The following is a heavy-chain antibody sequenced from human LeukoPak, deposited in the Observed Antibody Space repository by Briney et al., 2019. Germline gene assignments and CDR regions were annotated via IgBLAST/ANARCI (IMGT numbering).Heavy chain of an antibody. D-gene: IGHD2-15*01. CDR3: AKVLHCSGGSCYDY. V-gene: IGHV3-23*01. CDR1: GITFSSYA. Sequence: GGSLRLSCAASGITFSSYAMSWVRQAPGKGLEWVSGISGSGTSTYYADSVKGRFTISRDNSKNTLYLQMNSLRAEDTAVYYCAKVLHCSGGSCYDYWGQGTLVTVSS. J-gene: IGHJ4*02. CDR2: ISGSGTST.